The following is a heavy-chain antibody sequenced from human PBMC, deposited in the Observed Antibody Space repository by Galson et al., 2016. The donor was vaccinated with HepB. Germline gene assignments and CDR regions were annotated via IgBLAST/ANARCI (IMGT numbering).Heavy chain of an antibody. V-gene: IGHV3-33*01. CDR3: ARDGVYGSATCDY. J-gene: IGHJ4*02. D-gene: IGHD3-10*01. CDR2: IWYDGTDQ. Sequence: SLRLSCAASGFRFSNYGMHWVRQAPGKGLEWLGSIWYDGTDQKYAVSVKGRFSISRDNSKNTLYLQMNSLRVEDTAGYYCARDGVYGSATCDYWGQGTLVTVSS. CDR1: GFRFSNYG.